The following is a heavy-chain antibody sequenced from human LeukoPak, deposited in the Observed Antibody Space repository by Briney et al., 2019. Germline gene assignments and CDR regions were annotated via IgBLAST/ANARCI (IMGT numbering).Heavy chain of an antibody. Sequence: SGPTLVNPTQTLTLTCTFSGFSLSTSGVGVGWIRQPPGQALEWLALIYWDDAKRYSPSLKSRLTITKDTSKNQVVLTMTNMDPVDTGTYYCAHGLEQWLDFDYWGQGILVTVSS. D-gene: IGHD6-19*01. CDR1: GFSLSTSGVG. J-gene: IGHJ4*02. CDR2: IYWDDAK. CDR3: AHGLEQWLDFDY. V-gene: IGHV2-5*02.